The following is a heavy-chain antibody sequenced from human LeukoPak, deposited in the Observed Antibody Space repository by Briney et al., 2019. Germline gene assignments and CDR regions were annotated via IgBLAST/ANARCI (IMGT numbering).Heavy chain of an antibody. V-gene: IGHV1-8*01. D-gene: IGHD7-27*01. CDR1: GYIFNDYD. CDR2: MNPNSGNT. J-gene: IGHJ3*02. CDR3: AREPTRGRAGDNSFDI. Sequence: ASVKVSCKASGYIFNDYDINWVRQAAGQGLEWMGWMNPNSGNTGYAQKFQGRITMTRDTSITTAYMELSGLMPEDTAVYYCAREPTRGRAGDNSFDIRGQGTMVTVSS.